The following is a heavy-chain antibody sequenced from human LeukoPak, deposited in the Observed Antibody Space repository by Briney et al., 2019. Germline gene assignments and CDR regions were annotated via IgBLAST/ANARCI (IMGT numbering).Heavy chain of an antibody. Sequence: GGSLRLSCAASGLTFSSYAMGWVRQAPGKGLEWVSGISNSGDRTYYADSVKGRFTISRDNSKNTLYLQMNSLRAEGTAVYYCAKALVGTLRGFDPWGQGTLVTVSS. CDR2: ISNSGDRT. D-gene: IGHD1-1*01. V-gene: IGHV3-23*01. CDR1: GLTFSSYA. J-gene: IGHJ5*02. CDR3: AKALVGTLRGFDP.